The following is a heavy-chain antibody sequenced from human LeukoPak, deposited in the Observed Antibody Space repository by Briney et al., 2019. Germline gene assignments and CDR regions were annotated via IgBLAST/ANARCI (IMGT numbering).Heavy chain of an antibody. CDR3: ATVRHCSSTSCYRFPYGMDA. D-gene: IGHD2-2*02. CDR1: GYTLTELS. V-gene: IGHV1-24*01. Sequence: ASVKVSCKVSGYTLTELSMHWVRQAPGKGLEWMGGFDPEDGETIYAQKFQGRVTMTEDTSTDTAHMELSSLRSEDTAVYYCATVRHCSSTSCYRFPYGMDAWGQGTTVTVSS. J-gene: IGHJ6*02. CDR2: FDPEDGET.